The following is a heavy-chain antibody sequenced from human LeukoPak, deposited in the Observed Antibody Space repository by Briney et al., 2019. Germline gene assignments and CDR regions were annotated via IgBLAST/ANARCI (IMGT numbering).Heavy chain of an antibody. Sequence: SSETLSLTCAVYGGSFSGYSWSWIRQPPGKGLEWIGEIKHSVSTNYNPSLKSRVTISVDTSKNQFSLKLTSVTAADTAVYYCARVARWIYSNYGVWFDPWGQGTLVTVSS. V-gene: IGHV4-34*01. CDR1: GGSFSGYS. CDR2: IKHSVST. CDR3: ARVARWIYSNYGVWFDP. D-gene: IGHD4-11*01. J-gene: IGHJ5*02.